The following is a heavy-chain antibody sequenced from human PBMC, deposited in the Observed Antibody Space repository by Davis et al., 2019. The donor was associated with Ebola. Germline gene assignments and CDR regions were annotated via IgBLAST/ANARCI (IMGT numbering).Heavy chain of an antibody. Sequence: PSETLSLTCTVSGGSISSYYWSWIRQPPGKGLEWIGYIYYSGSTNYNPSLKSRVTISVDTSKNQFSLKLSSVTAADTAVYYCASPRISRGAFDIWGQGTMVTVSS. D-gene: IGHD2-15*01. CDR2: IYYSGST. V-gene: IGHV4-59*01. J-gene: IGHJ3*02. CDR1: GGSISSYY. CDR3: ASPRISRGAFDI.